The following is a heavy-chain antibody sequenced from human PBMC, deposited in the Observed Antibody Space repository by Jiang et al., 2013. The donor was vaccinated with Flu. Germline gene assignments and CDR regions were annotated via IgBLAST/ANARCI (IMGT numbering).Heavy chain of an antibody. CDR1: GASISSSY. V-gene: IGHV4-59*01. Sequence: GPGLVKPSETLSLTCTVSGASISSSYWSWIRQSPGKGLEWMGYIYDSGITNYNSALQSRLTISLDTSENQLSLRLRSVTAADTAVYFCVRVAMVYGMSLDLWGQGTLVTVSS. CDR3: VRVAMVYGMSLDL. J-gene: IGHJ5*02. D-gene: IGHD2-8*01. CDR2: IYDSGIT.